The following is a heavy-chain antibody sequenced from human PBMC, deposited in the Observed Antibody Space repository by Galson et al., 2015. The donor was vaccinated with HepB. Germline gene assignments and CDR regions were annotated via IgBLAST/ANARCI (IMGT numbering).Heavy chain of an antibody. J-gene: IGHJ5*02. Sequence: LRLSCAASGFTFSSYWMHWVRQAPGKGLEWIGYIYYSGSTNYNPSLKSRVTISVDTSKNQFSLKLSSVTAADTAVYYCARRDGRGHRLPGNWFDPWGQGTLVTVSS. CDR2: IYYSGST. V-gene: IGHV4-59*08. CDR1: GFTFSSYW. CDR3: ARRDGRGHRLPGNWFDP. D-gene: IGHD3-10*01.